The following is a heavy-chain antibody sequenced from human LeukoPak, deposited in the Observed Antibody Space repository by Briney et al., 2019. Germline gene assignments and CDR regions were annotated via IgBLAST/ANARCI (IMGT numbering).Heavy chain of an antibody. V-gene: IGHV4-39*01. Sequence: SETLSLTCIVSGGSISSGDYYWAWIRQPPGRGLEWIGSIYYSGSTYYNPSLKSRVTISVDTSKNQFSLRLTSATAADTVMYYCARLQLAAAGNRWFDPWGQGTLVTVSS. J-gene: IGHJ5*02. CDR3: ARLQLAAAGNRWFDP. D-gene: IGHD6-13*01. CDR2: IYYSGST. CDR1: GGSISSGDYY.